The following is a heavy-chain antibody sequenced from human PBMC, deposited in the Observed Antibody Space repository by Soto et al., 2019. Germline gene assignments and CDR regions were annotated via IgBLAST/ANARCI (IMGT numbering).Heavy chain of an antibody. CDR1: RYSFKSHG. Sequence: GGSLRLSCAASRYSFKSHGLSWVRQAPGKGLEWVSTIDSSGVNTHYADSVKGRFTISRDNSRNTLHLQMHDLRADDTALYYCMSWVSAHFDYWGQRTVVTVSS. D-gene: IGHD3-16*01. V-gene: IGHV3-23*01. CDR3: MSWVSAHFDY. CDR2: IDSSGVNT. J-gene: IGHJ4*02.